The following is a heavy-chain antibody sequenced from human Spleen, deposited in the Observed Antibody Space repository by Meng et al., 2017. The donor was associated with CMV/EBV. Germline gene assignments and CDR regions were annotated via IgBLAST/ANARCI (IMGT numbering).Heavy chain of an antibody. J-gene: IGHJ5*02. D-gene: IGHD1-26*01. CDR3: ATFIVGNGGRGS. V-gene: IGHV4-61*01. CDR1: GGFVSSATYH. Sequence: CSVSGGFVSSATYHWSFIRQPPGKGLEWIGHTYSGRSNAYNPSLKSRVTISLDTSKNQFSLKLDSVTAADTAVYYCATFIVGNGGRGSWGQGTLVTVSS. CDR2: TYSGRSN.